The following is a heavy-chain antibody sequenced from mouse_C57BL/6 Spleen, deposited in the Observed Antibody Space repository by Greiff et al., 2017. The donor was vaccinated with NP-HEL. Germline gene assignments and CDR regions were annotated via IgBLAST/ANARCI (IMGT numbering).Heavy chain of an antibody. J-gene: IGHJ4*01. CDR1: GFTFSDYY. CDR3: ARLSYAMDY. CDR2: ISNGGGST. V-gene: IGHV5-12*01. Sequence: EVKLMESGGGLVQPGGSLKLSCAASGFTFSDYYMYWVRQTPEKRLEWVAYISNGGGSTYYPDTVKGRFTISRDNAKNTLYLQMSRLKSEDTAMYYCARLSYAMDYWGQGTSVTVSS.